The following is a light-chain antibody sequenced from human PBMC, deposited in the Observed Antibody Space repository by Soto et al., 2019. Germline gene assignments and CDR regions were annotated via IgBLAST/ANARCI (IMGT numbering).Light chain of an antibody. Sequence: EIVMTQSPATLSVSPGERATLSCRASQSVSSNLAWYQQKPGQAPRLLIYGASTRATGIPARFSGSGSGTDLTPIFRGLEPEDFGVYDCQSCGGPAQSFGPETRVHVK. CDR2: GAS. CDR3: QSCGGPAQS. V-gene: IGKV3-15*01. J-gene: IGKJ3*01. CDR1: QSVSSN.